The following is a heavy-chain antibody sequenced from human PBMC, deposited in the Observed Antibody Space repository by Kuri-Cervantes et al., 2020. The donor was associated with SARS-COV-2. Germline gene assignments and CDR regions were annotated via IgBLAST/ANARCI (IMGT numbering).Heavy chain of an antibody. CDR1: GFTFSSYG. CDR2: IRYDGSNK. D-gene: IGHD3-10*01. V-gene: IGHV3-30*02. Sequence: GGSLRLSCAASGFTFSSYGMHWVRQAPGKGLEWVAFIRYDGSNKYYADSVKGRFTIPRDNSKNTLYLQMNSLRAEDTALYYCAKDYYGSGTHAFDIWGQGTMVTVSS. CDR3: AKDYYGSGTHAFDI. J-gene: IGHJ3*02.